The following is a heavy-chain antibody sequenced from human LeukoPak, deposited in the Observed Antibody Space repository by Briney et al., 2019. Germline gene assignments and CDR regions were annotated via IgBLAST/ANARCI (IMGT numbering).Heavy chain of an antibody. CDR2: IKQDGSEK. D-gene: IGHD2-15*01. CDR3: ARGDDCSGGSCYLLDYYYMDV. V-gene: IGHV3-7*01. J-gene: IGHJ6*03. CDR1: GFTSSSYW. Sequence: PGGSLRLSCAASGFTSSSYWMSWVRQAPGKGLEWVANIKQDGSEKYYVDSVKGRFTISRDNAKNSLYLQMNSLRAEDTAVYYCARGDDCSGGSCYLLDYYYMDVWGKGTTVTVSS.